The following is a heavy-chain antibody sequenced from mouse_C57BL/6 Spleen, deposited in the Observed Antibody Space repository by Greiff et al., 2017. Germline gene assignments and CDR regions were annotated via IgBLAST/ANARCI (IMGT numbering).Heavy chain of an antibody. J-gene: IGHJ4*01. CDR2: INPGSGGT. D-gene: IGHD1-1*01. V-gene: IGHV1-54*01. CDR3: ARSKYYGSSYDYAMDY. CDR1: GYAFTNYL. Sequence: QVQLQQSGAELVRPGTSVQVSCKASGYAFTNYLIEWVKQRPGQGLEWIGVINPGSGGTNYNEKFKGKATLTADKSSSTAYMQLSSLTSEDSAVYFCARSKYYGSSYDYAMDYWGQGTSVTVAS.